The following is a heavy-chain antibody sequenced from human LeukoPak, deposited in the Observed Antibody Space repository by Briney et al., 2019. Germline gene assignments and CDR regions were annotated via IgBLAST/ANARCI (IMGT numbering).Heavy chain of an antibody. Sequence: PSETLSLTCTVSGGSISSYYWSWIRQPPGKGLEWIGYIYYSGSTNYNPSLKSRVTISVDTSKNQFSLKPSSVTAADTAVYYCARRAQGYSGYLALYYFDYWGQGTLVTV. CDR2: IYYSGST. CDR1: GGSISSYY. J-gene: IGHJ4*02. D-gene: IGHD5-12*01. V-gene: IGHV4-59*08. CDR3: ARRAQGYSGYLALYYFDY.